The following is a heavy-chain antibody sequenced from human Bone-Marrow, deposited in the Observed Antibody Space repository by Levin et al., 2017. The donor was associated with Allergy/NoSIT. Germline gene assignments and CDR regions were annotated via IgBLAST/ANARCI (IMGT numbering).Heavy chain of an antibody. J-gene: IGHJ4*02. CDR2: ISWNSGSI. V-gene: IGHV3-9*01. D-gene: IGHD6-13*01. CDR1: GFTFDDYA. Sequence: LSLTCAASGFTFDDYAMHWVRQAPGKGLEWVSGISWNSGSIGYADSVKGRFTISRDNAKNSLYLQMNSLRAEDTALYYCAKDYSSSWSGGFDYWGQGTLVTVSS. CDR3: AKDYSSSWSGGFDY.